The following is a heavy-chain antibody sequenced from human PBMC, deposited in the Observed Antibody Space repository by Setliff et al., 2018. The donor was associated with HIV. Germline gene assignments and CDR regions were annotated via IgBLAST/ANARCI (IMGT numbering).Heavy chain of an antibody. V-gene: IGHV5-51*01. CDR1: GYSFTSYW. CDR3: ARRETPAGCGTTNCYIYAFDI. J-gene: IGHJ3*02. CDR2: IYPGDSDT. D-gene: IGHD2-2*02. Sequence: GESLKISCKGSGYSFTSYWIGWVRQMPGKGLEWMGIIYPGDSDTRYSPSFQGQVTISADKSISTAYLQWSSLKASDTAMYYCARRETPAGCGTTNCYIYAFDIWGQGTMVTVSS.